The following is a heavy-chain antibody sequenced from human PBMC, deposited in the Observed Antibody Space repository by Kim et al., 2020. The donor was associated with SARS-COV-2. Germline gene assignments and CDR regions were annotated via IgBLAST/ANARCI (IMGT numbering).Heavy chain of an antibody. CDR1: GGSISSGGYY. D-gene: IGHD2-2*01. J-gene: IGHJ5*01. Sequence: SETLSLTCTVSGGSISSGGYYWSWIRQHPGKGLEWIGYIYYSGSTYYNPSLKSRVTISVDTSKNQFSLKLSSVTAADTAVYYCARVRTHRNIVVVPVTNWFDPWGPGALVTVS. CDR2: IYYSGST. CDR3: ARVRTHRNIVVVPVTNWFDP. V-gene: IGHV4-31*03.